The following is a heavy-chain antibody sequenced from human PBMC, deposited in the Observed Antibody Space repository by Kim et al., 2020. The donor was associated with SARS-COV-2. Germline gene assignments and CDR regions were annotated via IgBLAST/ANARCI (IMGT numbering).Heavy chain of an antibody. D-gene: IGHD3-10*01. CDR2: IYYSGST. V-gene: IGHV4-39*01. CDR1: GGSISSSSYY. CDR3: AETLWFGELSPSYYYY. J-gene: IGHJ6*01. Sequence: SETLSLTCTVSGGSISSSSYYWGWIRQPPGKGLEWIGSIYYSGSTYYNPSLKSRVTISVDTSKNQFSLKLSSVTAADTAGYYCAETLWFGELSPSYYYY.